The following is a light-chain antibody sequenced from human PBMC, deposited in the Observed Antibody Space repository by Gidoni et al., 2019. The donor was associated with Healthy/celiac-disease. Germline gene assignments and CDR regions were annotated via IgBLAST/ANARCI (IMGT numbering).Light chain of an antibody. CDR2: DAA. CDR3: QQRSNWPSLT. Sequence: EIVLTQSPATLPLSPGERATLSCRASQSASSCLAWYKQKPGQAPRLLIYDAANRATAIPARCSGSGSGTDVTLTISSLEPEDFAVDYCQQRSNWPSLTVGGGTKVEIK. J-gene: IGKJ4*01. CDR1: QSASSC. V-gene: IGKV3-11*01.